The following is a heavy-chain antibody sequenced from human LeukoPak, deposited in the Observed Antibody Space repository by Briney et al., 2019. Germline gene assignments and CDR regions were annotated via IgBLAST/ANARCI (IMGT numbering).Heavy chain of an antibody. Sequence: SETLSLTCTVSGGSISSGSYYWSWNRQPAGKGLEWIGRIYTSGSTTYNPSLKRRVTISVDTSKNQSSLKLSSVTAADTAVYYCAREGDWNDWFDPWGQGTLVTVSS. CDR3: AREGDWNDWFDP. CDR1: GGSISSGSYY. CDR2: IYTSGST. D-gene: IGHD1-1*01. J-gene: IGHJ5*02. V-gene: IGHV4-61*02.